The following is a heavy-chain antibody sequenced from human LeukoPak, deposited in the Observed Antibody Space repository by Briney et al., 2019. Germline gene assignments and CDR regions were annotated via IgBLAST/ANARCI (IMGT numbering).Heavy chain of an antibody. V-gene: IGHV1-69*13. Sequence: SVKVSCKASGGGFSSYVISWVRQAPGLGLEWLGVIMPIIGTTNYVQKFQGRVTITLDESTSTASMELSSLRSEDTAIYFCARVSTGSLDYWGQGTLVTVSS. J-gene: IGHJ4*02. CDR2: IMPIIGTT. CDR3: ARVSTGSLDY. D-gene: IGHD1-1*01. CDR1: GGGFSSYV.